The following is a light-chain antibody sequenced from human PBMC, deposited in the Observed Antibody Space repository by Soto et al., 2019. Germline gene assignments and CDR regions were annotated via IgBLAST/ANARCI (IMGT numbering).Light chain of an antibody. V-gene: IGKV3-11*01. CDR3: QQRDKWPPYT. Sequence: EVVLTQSPATLSLSPGERATLSCRASQSVGTYVAWYQQKPGQAPRLLIYDGSNRATGISARFSGSGSGTVFTLTINNLEPEYFAVYYCQQRDKWPPYTCGQGTKLEIK. CDR2: DGS. CDR1: QSVGTY. J-gene: IGKJ2*01.